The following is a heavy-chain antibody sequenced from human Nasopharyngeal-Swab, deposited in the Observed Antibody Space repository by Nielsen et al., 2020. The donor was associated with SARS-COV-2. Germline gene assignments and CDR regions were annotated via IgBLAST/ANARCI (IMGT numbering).Heavy chain of an antibody. CDR1: GFTFSSYA. Sequence: GGSLRLSCAASGFTFSSYAMHWVRQAPGKGLEWVAVISYDGSNKYYADSVKGRFTISRDNSKNTLYLQMNSLRAEDTAVYYCARGHVLRYFDWLVKQINAFDIWGQGTMVTVSS. CDR2: ISYDGSNK. V-gene: IGHV3-30-3*01. D-gene: IGHD3-9*01. J-gene: IGHJ3*02. CDR3: ARGHVLRYFDWLVKQINAFDI.